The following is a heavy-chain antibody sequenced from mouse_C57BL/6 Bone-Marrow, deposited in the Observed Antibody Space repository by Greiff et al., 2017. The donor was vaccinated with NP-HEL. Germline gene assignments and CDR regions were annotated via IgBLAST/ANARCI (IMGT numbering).Heavy chain of an antibody. CDR1: GFPITSGYY. CDR2: ITHSGDT. CDR3: AGDSSGYGDFDY. Sequence: VQLVESGPGLVKPSPSLFLPCSLTGFPITSGYYWIWIRQSPGKPLEWMGYITHSGDTFYNPSLQSPISITRETSKNQFFLQLNSVTTEDTAMYYCAGDSSGYGDFDYWGQGTTLTVSS. D-gene: IGHD3-2*02. V-gene: IGHV12-3*01. J-gene: IGHJ2*01.